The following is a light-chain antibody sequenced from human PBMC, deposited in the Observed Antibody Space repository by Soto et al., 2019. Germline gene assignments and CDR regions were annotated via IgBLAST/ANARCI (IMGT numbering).Light chain of an antibody. CDR1: QSLSGK. CDR2: DAS. CDR3: QQYHHWPYT. J-gene: IGKJ2*01. V-gene: IGKV3-15*01. Sequence: DRVLTQSPATLSVSPGEGVTLSCRANQSLSGKLAWYQQKPGQAPRLLISDASTRATGIAARFSGSGSGTEFTLNISSMQSEDFAVYYCQQYHHWPYTFGQGTKLEIK.